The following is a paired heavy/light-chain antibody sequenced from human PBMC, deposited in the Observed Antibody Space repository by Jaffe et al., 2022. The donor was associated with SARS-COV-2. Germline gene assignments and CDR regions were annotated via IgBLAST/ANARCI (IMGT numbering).Heavy chain of an antibody. CDR2: FYHAGST. CDR1: DFSITTDHY. V-gene: IGHV4-38-2*02. J-gene: IGHJ4*02. D-gene: IGHD2-2*01. CDR3: ARTYCSSSICYGFDY. Sequence: QVQLQESGPGLVKPSETLSLTCTVSDFSITTDHYWGWIRQPPGKGLEWIGSFYHAGSTYYSPSLRSRVTISVDTSKNQFSFTLTSVTAADTAVYYCARTYCSSSICYGFDYWGQGTLVTVSS.
Light chain of an antibody. CDR1: SSNIGNNY. CDR2: END. V-gene: IGLV1-51*02. J-gene: IGLJ3*02. CDR3: GTWDSSLSAEV. Sequence: QSVLTQPPSVSAAPGQKVTISCSGSSSNIGNNYVSWYQQLPGTAPKLLIYENDKRPSRIPDRFSVSKSGTSATLGITGLQTGDEADYYCGTWDSSLSAEVFGGGTRLTVL.